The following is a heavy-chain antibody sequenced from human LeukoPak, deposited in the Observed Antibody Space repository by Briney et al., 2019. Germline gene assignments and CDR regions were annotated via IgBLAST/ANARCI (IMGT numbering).Heavy chain of an antibody. Sequence: SQTLSLTCTVSSGSISSGGYYWSWIRQHPGKGLEWIGYIYYSGSTYYNPSLKSRVTISVDTSKNQFSLKLSSVTAADTAVYYCARDYYDSSGYYYFDYWGQGTLVTVSS. CDR2: IYYSGST. V-gene: IGHV4-31*03. CDR3: ARDYYDSSGYYYFDY. J-gene: IGHJ4*02. D-gene: IGHD3-22*01. CDR1: SGSISSGGYY.